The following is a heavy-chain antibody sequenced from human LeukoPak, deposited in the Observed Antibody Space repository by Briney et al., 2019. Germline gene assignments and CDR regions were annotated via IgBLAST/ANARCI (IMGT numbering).Heavy chain of an antibody. V-gene: IGHV3-33*01. D-gene: IGHD3-10*01. Sequence: PGGSLRLSCAASGFTFGSYGMHWVRQAPGKGLEWVAVIWYDGSNKYYADSVKGRFTISRDNSKNTLYLQMNSLRAEDTAVYYCAREGRGFGEYTYGMDVWGQGTTVTVSS. CDR3: AREGRGFGEYTYGMDV. J-gene: IGHJ6*02. CDR1: GFTFGSYG. CDR2: IWYDGSNK.